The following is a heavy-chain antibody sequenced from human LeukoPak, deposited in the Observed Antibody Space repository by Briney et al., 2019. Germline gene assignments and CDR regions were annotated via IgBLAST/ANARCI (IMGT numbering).Heavy chain of an antibody. CDR2: IYYSGST. D-gene: IGHD3-10*01. V-gene: IGHV4-39*07. J-gene: IGHJ6*03. Sequence: SETLSLTCTVSGGSISSSNYFWGWIRQPPGKGLELIGTIYYSGSTYYNSSLKSRVTISVDTSKNQFSLRLSSVTAADTAVYYCARTTMVRGTYYMDVWGKGTTVTVSS. CDR3: ARTTMVRGTYYMDV. CDR1: GGSISSSNYF.